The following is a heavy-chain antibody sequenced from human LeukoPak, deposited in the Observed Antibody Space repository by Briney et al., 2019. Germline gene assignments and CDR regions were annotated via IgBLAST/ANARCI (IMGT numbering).Heavy chain of an antibody. D-gene: IGHD3-16*02. CDR3: ARSFMITFGGVIVQYYFDY. Sequence: GGSLRLSCVASGFTFSIFAMSWVRQAPGKGLEWVSVINPNGGTTYYADSVKGRFTISRDNSKNTLYLQMDSLRAEDTAVYYCARSFMITFGGVIVQYYFDYWGQGTLVTVSS. J-gene: IGHJ4*02. CDR1: GFTFSIFA. V-gene: IGHV3-23*01. CDR2: INPNGGTT.